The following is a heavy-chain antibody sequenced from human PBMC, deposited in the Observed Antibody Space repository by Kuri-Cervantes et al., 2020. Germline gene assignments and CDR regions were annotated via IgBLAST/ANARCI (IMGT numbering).Heavy chain of an antibody. J-gene: IGHJ4*02. CDR3: AREKTKWASTIVYYFDY. CDR1: GFTFSSYW. CDR2: INSDGSST. D-gene: IGHD5/OR15-5a*01. Sequence: GGSLRLSCAASGFTFSSYWMHWVRQAPGKGLVWVSRINSDGSSTSYADSVKGRFTISRDNAKNSLYLQMNSLRAEDTAVYYCAREKTKWASTIVYYFDYWGQGTLVTVPQ. V-gene: IGHV3-74*01.